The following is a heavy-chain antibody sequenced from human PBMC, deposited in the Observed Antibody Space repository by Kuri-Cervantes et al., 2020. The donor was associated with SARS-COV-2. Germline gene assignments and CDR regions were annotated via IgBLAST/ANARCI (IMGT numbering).Heavy chain of an antibody. D-gene: IGHD1-26*01. Sequence: GGSLRLSCAASGFTFSSYGMHWVRQAPGKGLEWVAVIWYDGSNKYYADSAKGRFTISRDNSKNTLYLQMNSLRAEDTAVYYCARDLAVGATSSEYFQHWGQGTLVTVSS. J-gene: IGHJ1*01. CDR2: IWYDGSNK. CDR3: ARDLAVGATSSEYFQH. V-gene: IGHV3-33*01. CDR1: GFTFSSYG.